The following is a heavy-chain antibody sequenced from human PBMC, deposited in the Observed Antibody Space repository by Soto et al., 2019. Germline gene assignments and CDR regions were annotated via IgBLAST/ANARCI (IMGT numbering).Heavy chain of an antibody. CDR2: ASPDGTTT. CDR3: ATPAEALDTAMLKGLAH. D-gene: IGHD5-18*01. V-gene: IGHV3-74*01. Sequence: PGGSLRLSCAASGFTFSGFWMHWVRQAPGKGLVWVSRASPDGTTTSYADSVKGRFTISRDNAKNTLYMQMNILRSEDTAVYYCATPAEALDTAMLKGLAHWGQGSLVTVSS. CDR1: GFTFSGFW. J-gene: IGHJ4*02.